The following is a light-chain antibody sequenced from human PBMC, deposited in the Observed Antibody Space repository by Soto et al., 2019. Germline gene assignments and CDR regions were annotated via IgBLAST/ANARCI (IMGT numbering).Light chain of an antibody. CDR1: SGHSSYA. CDR2: LNSDGSH. CDR3: QTWGTGCPVV. Sequence: QSVLTQSPSASASLGASVKLTCTLSSGHSSYAIAWHQQQPEKGPRYLMKLNSDGSHSKGDGIPDRFSGSSSGAERYLTISSLQSEDEADYYCQTWGTGCPVVFVGGTKLTVL. V-gene: IGLV4-69*01. J-gene: IGLJ2*01.